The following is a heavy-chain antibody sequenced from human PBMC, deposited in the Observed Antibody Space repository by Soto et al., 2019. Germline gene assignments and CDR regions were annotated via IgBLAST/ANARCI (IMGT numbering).Heavy chain of an antibody. D-gene: IGHD3-22*01. CDR2: IRSGGFNK. CDR3: AKGGYYFDSSGYFDY. V-gene: IGHV3-23*01. J-gene: IGHJ4*02. CDR1: GFTFSSYA. Sequence: GGSLRLSCAASGFTFSSYAMYWVRQAPGKGLEWVAPIRSGGFNKYYADSVKGRFTISRDNSKKMLYLQMNSLRAEDTAVYYCAKGGYYFDSSGYFDYWGLGTLVTVSS.